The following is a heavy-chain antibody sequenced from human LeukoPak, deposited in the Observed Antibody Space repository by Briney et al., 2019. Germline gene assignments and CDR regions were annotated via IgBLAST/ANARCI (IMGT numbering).Heavy chain of an antibody. Sequence: SETLSLTCAVYGGSFTGYYWSWIRQPPGKGLEWIGEINYSGSTNYNPSLKSRVTMSVDTSKNQFSLKLSSVTAADTAVYYCARHSDYGLNWFDPWGQGTLVTVSS. J-gene: IGHJ5*02. CDR2: INYSGST. D-gene: IGHD4-17*01. CDR3: ARHSDYGLNWFDP. CDR1: GGSFTGYY. V-gene: IGHV4-34*01.